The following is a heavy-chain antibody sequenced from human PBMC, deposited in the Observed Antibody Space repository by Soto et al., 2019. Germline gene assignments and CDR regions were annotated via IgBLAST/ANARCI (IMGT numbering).Heavy chain of an antibody. CDR3: ASIVVGATGHTDFDH. Sequence: QLQESGPGLVKPSETLSLTCSVSGGSISSNNYFWGWIRQPPGKGLEFVGSVHYSGGTYYKPALESRVTVSLDTSKNQFSLRLMSVSAADTAVYYCASIVVGATGHTDFDHWGQGTLVTVSS. V-gene: IGHV4-39*01. D-gene: IGHD2-15*01. CDR2: VHYSGGT. J-gene: IGHJ4*02. CDR1: GGSISSNNYF.